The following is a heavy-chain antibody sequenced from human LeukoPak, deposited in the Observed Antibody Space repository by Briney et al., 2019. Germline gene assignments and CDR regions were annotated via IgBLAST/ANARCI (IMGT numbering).Heavy chain of an antibody. J-gene: IGHJ4*02. Sequence: ASVKVSCKASGYTFTAYYMHWVRQAPGQGLEWMGWINPNSGGTNYAQKFQGRVTMTRDTSISTVYMELSRLRSDDTAIYYCARDRSSCPGDYWGQGTLVTVSS. CDR2: INPNSGGT. CDR1: GYTFTAYY. D-gene: IGHD6-13*01. CDR3: ARDRSSCPGDY. V-gene: IGHV1-2*02.